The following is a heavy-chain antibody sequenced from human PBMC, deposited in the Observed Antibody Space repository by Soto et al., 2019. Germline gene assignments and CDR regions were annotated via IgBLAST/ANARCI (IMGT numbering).Heavy chain of an antibody. D-gene: IGHD6-13*01. CDR2: ISWNSGSI. V-gene: IGHV3-9*01. CDR1: GFTFDDYA. CDR3: ANSIGYSSSWYLDY. Sequence: EVQLVESGGGLVQPGRSLRLSCAASGFTFDDYAMHWVRQAPGKGLEWVSGISWNSGSIGYADSVKGRFTISRDNAKNSLYLLMNSLRAEDTALYYCANSIGYSSSWYLDYWGQGTLVTVSS. J-gene: IGHJ4*02.